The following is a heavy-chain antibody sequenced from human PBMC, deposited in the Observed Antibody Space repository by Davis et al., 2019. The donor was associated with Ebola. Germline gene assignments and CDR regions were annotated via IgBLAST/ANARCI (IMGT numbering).Heavy chain of an antibody. CDR3: ARGSSSWYSINWFDP. CDR1: GGSFSGYY. Sequence: GSLRLSCAVYGGSFSGYYWSWIRQPPGKGLEWIGEINHSGSTNYNPSLKSRVTISVDTSKNQFSLKLSSVTAADTAVYYCARGSSSWYSINWFDPWGQGTLVTVSS. D-gene: IGHD6-13*01. CDR2: INHSGST. J-gene: IGHJ5*02. V-gene: IGHV4-34*01.